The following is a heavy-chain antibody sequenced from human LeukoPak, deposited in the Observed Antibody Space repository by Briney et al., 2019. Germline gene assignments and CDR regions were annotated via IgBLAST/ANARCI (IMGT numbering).Heavy chain of an antibody. V-gene: IGHV4-61*02. J-gene: IGHJ3*02. Sequence: SQTLSLTCTVSGGSISCGSYYWSWIRHPAGKGLEWIGRIYASGSTNYNPSLKSRVTMSVDTSKKQFSLKVSSVTAADTAVYYCARTMNGAFDIWGQGTMVTVYS. CDR1: GGSISCGSYY. CDR3: ARTMNGAFDI. CDR2: IYASGST. D-gene: IGHD3-22*01.